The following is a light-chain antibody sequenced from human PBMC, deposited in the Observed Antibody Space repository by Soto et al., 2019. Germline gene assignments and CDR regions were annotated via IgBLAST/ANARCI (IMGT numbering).Light chain of an antibody. Sequence: QSVLTQPRSVSGSPGQSVTISCTGTSSDVGDYDYVSWYQQHPGETPKLMIYDVSKRPSGVPDRFSGSKSGNTASLTISGLQAEDEADYYCCSYAGTYPHVVFGGGTKVTVL. J-gene: IGLJ2*01. CDR2: DVS. V-gene: IGLV2-11*01. CDR1: SSDVGDYDY. CDR3: CSYAGTYPHVV.